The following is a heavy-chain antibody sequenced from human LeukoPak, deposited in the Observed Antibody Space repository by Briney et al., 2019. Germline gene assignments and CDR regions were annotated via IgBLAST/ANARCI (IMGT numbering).Heavy chain of an antibody. Sequence: ASVKVSCKASGYTFTSYAMHWVRQAPGQGLEWMGWMNPNSGRTGYAQNFQGRITITRNTSISTAYMELSSLRSEDTAVYYCTRETSSRYFDYWGQGTLVTVSS. V-gene: IGHV1-8*03. CDR3: TRETSSRYFDY. J-gene: IGHJ4*02. CDR2: MNPNSGRT. CDR1: GYTFTSYA.